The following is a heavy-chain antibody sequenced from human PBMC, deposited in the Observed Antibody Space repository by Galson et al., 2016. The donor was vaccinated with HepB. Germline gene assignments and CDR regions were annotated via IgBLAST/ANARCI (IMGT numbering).Heavy chain of an antibody. J-gene: IGHJ6*02. CDR3: ARGGVGSDYVPLSYYGMDV. CDR2: INPSGGST. V-gene: IGHV1-46*01. D-gene: IGHD4-17*01. Sequence: QSGAEVKKPGESLKISCKASGYTFTRYYMHWVRQAPGQGLEWMGIINPSGGSTSYAQKFQGRVTMTRDTSTSTVYMELSSLRSEDTAVYYCARGGVGSDYVPLSYYGMDVWGQGTTVTVSS. CDR1: GYTFTRYY.